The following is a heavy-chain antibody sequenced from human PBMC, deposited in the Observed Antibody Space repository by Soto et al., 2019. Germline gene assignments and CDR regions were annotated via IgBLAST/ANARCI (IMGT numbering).Heavy chain of an antibody. Sequence: QVRLVQSGAEVKQPGSSVKVSCKASGGTFSSSALNWVRQAPGQGLEWMGGIIPMLGTANYAQKFQGRVTITADKSTKTAYMALSSLRSEDTAVDYCTRGVPSNAYFDYWGQGTLVTVSS. CDR2: IIPMLGTA. D-gene: IGHD3-10*01. J-gene: IGHJ4*02. V-gene: IGHV1-69*06. CDR1: GGTFSSSA. CDR3: TRGVPSNAYFDY.